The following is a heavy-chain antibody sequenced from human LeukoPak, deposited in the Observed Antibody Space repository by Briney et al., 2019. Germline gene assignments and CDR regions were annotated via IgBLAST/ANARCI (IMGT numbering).Heavy chain of an antibody. CDR2: IYYSGST. D-gene: IGHD3-3*01. J-gene: IGHJ4*02. CDR1: GDSISNSSYY. V-gene: IGHV4-39*01. CDR3: ASYYDFWTGYFDF. Sequence: PSETLSLTCTVSGDSISNSSYYWGWIRQPPGKGLEWIASIYYSGSTYYNPSLKSRVTMSVDTSKNQFSLKLDSVTAADTAVYYCASYYDFWTGYFDFWGQGTLVTVSS.